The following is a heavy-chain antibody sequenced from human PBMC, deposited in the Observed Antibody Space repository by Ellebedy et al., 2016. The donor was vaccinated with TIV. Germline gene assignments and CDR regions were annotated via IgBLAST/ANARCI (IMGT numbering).Heavy chain of an antibody. V-gene: IGHV4-31*03. Sequence: SETLSLTCTVSGGSISSGGYYWSWIRQHPGKGLEWIGYIYYSGSTYYNPSLKSRVTISVDTSKNQFSLKLSSVTAADTAVYYCARGSSSSGRLVYYFDYWGQGTLVTVSS. CDR2: IYYSGST. J-gene: IGHJ4*02. D-gene: IGHD6-6*01. CDR1: GGSISSGGYY. CDR3: ARGSSSSGRLVYYFDY.